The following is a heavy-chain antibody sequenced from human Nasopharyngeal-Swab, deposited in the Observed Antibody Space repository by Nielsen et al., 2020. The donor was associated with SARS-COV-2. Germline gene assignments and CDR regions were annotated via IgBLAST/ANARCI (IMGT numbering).Heavy chain of an antibody. CDR2: VNNDGSVT. Sequence: GGSLRLSCAASGIIFRSYWMHWVRQAPGKGLVWVSRVNNDGSVTNYADSVKGRFTISRDNAKNTLYLQMNSLRAEDTAMYYCAKYVGSASYGLDSWGQGTLVTVSS. J-gene: IGHJ4*02. CDR3: AKYVGSASYGLDS. CDR1: GIIFRSYW. V-gene: IGHV3-74*01. D-gene: IGHD6-19*01.